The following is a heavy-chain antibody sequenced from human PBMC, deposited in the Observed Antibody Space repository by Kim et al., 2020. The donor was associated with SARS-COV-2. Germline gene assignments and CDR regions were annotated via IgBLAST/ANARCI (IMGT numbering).Heavy chain of an antibody. CDR2: INPSGGRT. Sequence: ASVKVSCKASGHTFTSYYMHWVRQAPGQGLEWMGIINPSGGRTTYAQKFQGRVTMTRDTSTSTVYMELSSLRSEDTAVYYCARGYCSSTSCHTGAFDIWGQGTMVTVSS. J-gene: IGHJ3*02. CDR3: ARGYCSSTSCHTGAFDI. V-gene: IGHV1-46*01. D-gene: IGHD2-2*02. CDR1: GHTFTSYY.